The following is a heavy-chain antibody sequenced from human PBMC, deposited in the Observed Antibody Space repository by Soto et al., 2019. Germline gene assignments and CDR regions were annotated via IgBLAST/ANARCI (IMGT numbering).Heavy chain of an antibody. CDR1: GFTFSSYG. D-gene: IGHD4-4*01. CDR2: IWYDGSNK. V-gene: IGHV3-33*01. CDR3: ARDVLGRNSKIGYYYYGMDV. Sequence: GGSLRLSCAASGFTFSSYGMHWVRQAPGKGLEWVAVIWYDGSNKYYADSVKGRFTISRDNSKNTLYLQMNSLRAEDTAVYYCARDVLGRNSKIGYYYYGMDVWGQGTTVTVSS. J-gene: IGHJ6*02.